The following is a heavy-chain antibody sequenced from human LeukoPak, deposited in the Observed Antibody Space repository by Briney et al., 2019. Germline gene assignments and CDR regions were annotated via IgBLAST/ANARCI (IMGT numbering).Heavy chain of an antibody. CDR2: IIPIFGTA. CDR1: EGTFSSYD. V-gene: IGHV1-69*05. D-gene: IGHD4-11*01. Sequence: GASVKVSCKAPEGTFSSYDISWVRQVPGQGLEWMGGIIPIFGTANYAQKFQGRVTITTDESTSTAYMELSSLRSEDTAVYYCARGGRLQYYYYYMDVWGKGTTVTVSS. CDR3: ARGGRLQYYYYYMDV. J-gene: IGHJ6*03.